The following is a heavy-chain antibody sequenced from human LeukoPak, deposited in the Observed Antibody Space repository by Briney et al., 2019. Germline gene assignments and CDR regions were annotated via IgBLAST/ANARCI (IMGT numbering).Heavy chain of an antibody. Sequence: ASVKVSCKASGYTLTSYDINWVRQATGQGLEWMGWMNPNSGNTGYAQKFQGRVTMTRNTSISTAYMELSSLRSEDTAVYYCARGASSSSKRGRRYYFDYWGQGTLVTVSS. CDR1: GYTLTSYD. D-gene: IGHD6-6*01. CDR2: MNPNSGNT. J-gene: IGHJ4*02. CDR3: ARGASSSSKRGRRYYFDY. V-gene: IGHV1-8*01.